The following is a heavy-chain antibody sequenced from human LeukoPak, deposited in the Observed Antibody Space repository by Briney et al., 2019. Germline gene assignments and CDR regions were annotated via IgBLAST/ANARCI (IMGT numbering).Heavy chain of an antibody. V-gene: IGHV3-48*03. Sequence: QPGVPLRLSCAASVFSFSSYEINWVRQAPGKGLEWVSYISSSGNTIYYADSVKGRFTISRDNAKNSQYLQMNSLRAEDTAVYYCARGHCSGGSCYFDYWGQGTLVTVSS. J-gene: IGHJ4*02. CDR1: VFSFSSYE. CDR3: ARGHCSGGSCYFDY. D-gene: IGHD2-15*01. CDR2: ISSSGNTI.